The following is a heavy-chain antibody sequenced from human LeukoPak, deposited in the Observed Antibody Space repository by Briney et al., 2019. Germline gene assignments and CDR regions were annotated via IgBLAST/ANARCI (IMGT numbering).Heavy chain of an antibody. CDR3: ARDPEKKYSYATREDFDY. D-gene: IGHD5-18*01. J-gene: IGHJ4*02. V-gene: IGHV3-30*04. Sequence: GGSLRLSCAASGFTFSNYAMHWVRQAPGKGLEWVAVISYDGSNTYYVDSVKGRFTISRDNAKNSLYLQMNSLRAEDTAVYYCARDPEKKYSYATREDFDYWGQGTLVTVSS. CDR2: ISYDGSNT. CDR1: GFTFSNYA.